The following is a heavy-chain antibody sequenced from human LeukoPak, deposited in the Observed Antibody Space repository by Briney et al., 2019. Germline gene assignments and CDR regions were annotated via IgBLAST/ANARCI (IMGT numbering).Heavy chain of an antibody. Sequence: ASVKVSCNASSYTFTSYDINWVRQATGQGLEWRGWMNSNSGNTGYAQKFQGRVAMTRNTSITTAYMELSSLRSEDTAVYYRARGLGRTAMVTRGGVRFDYWGQGTLVTVSS. J-gene: IGHJ4*02. CDR3: ARGLGRTAMVTRGGVRFDY. V-gene: IGHV1-8*01. CDR1: SYTFTSYD. D-gene: IGHD5-18*01. CDR2: MNSNSGNT.